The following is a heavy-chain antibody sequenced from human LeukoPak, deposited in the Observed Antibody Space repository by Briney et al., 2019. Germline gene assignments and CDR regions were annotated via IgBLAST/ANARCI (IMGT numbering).Heavy chain of an antibody. Sequence: SETLSLTCAVYGGSFSGYYWSWIRQPPRKGLEWIGEINHSGSTNYNPSLKSRVTISVDTSKNQFSLKLSAVTAADTAVYYCARKWTYYYYMDVWGKGTTVTVSS. V-gene: IGHV4-34*01. CDR2: INHSGST. J-gene: IGHJ6*03. CDR3: ARKWTYYYYMDV. CDR1: GGSFSGYY. D-gene: IGHD1-26*01.